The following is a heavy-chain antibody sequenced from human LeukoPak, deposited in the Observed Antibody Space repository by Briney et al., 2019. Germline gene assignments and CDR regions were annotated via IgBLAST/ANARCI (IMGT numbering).Heavy chain of an antibody. CDR3: AKDRTNYYGFDAFDI. J-gene: IGHJ3*02. CDR1: GFTFSSYA. CDR2: ISGSGGST. V-gene: IGHV3-23*01. D-gene: IGHD3-10*01. Sequence: GGSLRLSCAASGFTFSSYAMNWVRQAPGKGLEWVSAISGSGGSTYYADSVKGRFTISRDNSKNTLYLQMNSLRAEDTAVYYCAKDRTNYYGFDAFDIWGQGTMVTVSS.